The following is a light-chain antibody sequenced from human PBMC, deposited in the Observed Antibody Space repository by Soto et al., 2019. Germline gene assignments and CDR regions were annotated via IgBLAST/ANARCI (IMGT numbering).Light chain of an antibody. CDR3: QQRSTWPFT. CDR1: QSISSY. V-gene: IGKV3-11*01. Sequence: EIVLTQSPATLSLSPGERATLSCRASQSISSYLAWYQQKPDQAPRLLIYDASNRATGIPARFSGSGSGTDFTLTISSLEPEDFAVYYCQQRSTWPFTFGPGTKGDSK. CDR2: DAS. J-gene: IGKJ3*01.